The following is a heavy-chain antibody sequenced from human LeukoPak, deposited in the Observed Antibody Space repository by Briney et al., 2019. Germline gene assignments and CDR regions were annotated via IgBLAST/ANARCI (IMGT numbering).Heavy chain of an antibody. CDR2: ISSSGSII. V-gene: IGHV3-11*01. J-gene: IGHJ1*01. D-gene: IGHD3-22*01. CDR1: GFTFSDYY. CDR3: ARGKYDSSPFLQH. Sequence: PGGSLRLSCAASGFTFSDYYMSWIRQAPGKGLEWVSYISSSGSIIYYADSVKGRYTISRDNAKNSMYLQMNSLRAEDTAVYYCARGKYDSSPFLQHWGQGTLVTVSS.